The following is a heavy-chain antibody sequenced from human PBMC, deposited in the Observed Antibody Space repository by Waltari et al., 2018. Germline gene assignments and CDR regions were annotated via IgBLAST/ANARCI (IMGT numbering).Heavy chain of an antibody. CDR3: ARTYSNYASALRQFDY. CDR1: GYTFTSYA. V-gene: IGHV1-3*01. Sequence: QVQLVQSGAEVKKPGDSVKVSCKASGYTFTSYAMHWVRQAPGQRLEWMGWINAGNGNTKYSQKFQGRVTITRDTSASTAYMELSSLRSEDTAVYYCARTYSNYASALRQFDYWGQGTLVTVSS. CDR2: INAGNGNT. D-gene: IGHD4-4*01. J-gene: IGHJ4*02.